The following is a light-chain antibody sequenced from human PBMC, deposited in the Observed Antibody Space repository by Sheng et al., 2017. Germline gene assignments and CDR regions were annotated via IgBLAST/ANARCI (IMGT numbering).Light chain of an antibody. CDR1: QDISSF. J-gene: IGKJ2*01. CDR2: GAS. Sequence: IQLTQSPSSLSASVGDRVTITCRASQDISSFLAXYQQKPGKAPNLLIYGASTLQSGVPSRFSGSGSGTDFTLTISSLQPEDFATYYCQHLNNYPRTFGQGTKLEI. V-gene: IGKV1-9*01. CDR3: QHLNNYPRT.